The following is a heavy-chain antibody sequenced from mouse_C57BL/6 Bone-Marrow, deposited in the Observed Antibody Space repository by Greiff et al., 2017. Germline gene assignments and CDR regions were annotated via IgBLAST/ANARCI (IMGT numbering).Heavy chain of an antibody. V-gene: IGHV1-54*01. CDR3: ARGGFAY. CDR2: INPGSGGT. J-gene: IGHJ3*01. CDR1: GYAFTNYL. Sequence: VKLMESGAELVRLGTSVKVSCKASGYAFTNYLIEWVKQRPGQGLEWIGVINPGSGGTNYNEKFKGKATLTADKSASTAYMQLSSLTSGDSAVYFCARGGFAYWGQGTLVTVSA.